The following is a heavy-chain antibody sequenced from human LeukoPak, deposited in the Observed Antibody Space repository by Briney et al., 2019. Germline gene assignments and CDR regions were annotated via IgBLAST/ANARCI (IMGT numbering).Heavy chain of an antibody. CDR2: ISGSGGST. Sequence: GGSLRLSCAASGFTFSSYAMSWVRQAPGKGLEWVSAISGSGGSTYYADSVKGRFTISRDNSKNTLYLQMNSLRAEDTAVYYCARGGLVPAATRIDYWGQGTLVTVSS. V-gene: IGHV3-23*01. D-gene: IGHD2-2*01. CDR3: ARGGLVPAATRIDY. CDR1: GFTFSSYA. J-gene: IGHJ4*02.